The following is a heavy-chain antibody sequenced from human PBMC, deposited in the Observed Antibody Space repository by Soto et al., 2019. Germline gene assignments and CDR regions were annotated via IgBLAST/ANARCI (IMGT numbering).Heavy chain of an antibody. CDR2: INPNSGGT. V-gene: IGHV1-2*04. CDR1: GYTFTRFG. Sequence: ASVKVSCMTSGYTFTRFGIRWVRQAPGQGLEWMGWINPNSGGTNYAQKFQGWVTMTRDTSISTAYMELSRLRSDDTAVYYCAREVNSSSWYVFHYWGQGTLVTVSS. J-gene: IGHJ4*02. D-gene: IGHD6-13*01. CDR3: AREVNSSSWYVFHY.